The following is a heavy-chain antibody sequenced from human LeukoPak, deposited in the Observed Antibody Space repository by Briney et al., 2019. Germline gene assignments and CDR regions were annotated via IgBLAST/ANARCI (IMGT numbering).Heavy chain of an antibody. CDR1: GGSISDYY. CDR3: ARHRRDSAAARYFDY. CDR2: IYYSGGT. D-gene: IGHD6-13*01. Sequence: SGTLSLTCTVSGGSISDYYWSWIRQPPGKGLEWIGYIYYSGGTNYNPSLKSRVTISVDTSKNQFSLKLTAVTAADTAVYYCARHRRDSAAARYFDYWGQGTLVTVSS. J-gene: IGHJ4*02. V-gene: IGHV4-59*08.